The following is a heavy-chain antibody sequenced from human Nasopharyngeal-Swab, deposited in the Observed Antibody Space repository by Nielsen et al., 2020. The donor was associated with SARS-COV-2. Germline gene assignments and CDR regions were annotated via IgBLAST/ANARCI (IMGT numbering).Heavy chain of an antibody. Sequence: SETLSLTCTVSGGSISSYYWSWIRQPPGKGLEWIGYIYYSGSTNYNPSLKSRVTISVGTSKNQFSLKLSSVTAADTAVYYCAREYYDILTGYSRFEYWGQGTLVTVSS. CDR2: IYYSGST. J-gene: IGHJ4*02. V-gene: IGHV4-59*01. D-gene: IGHD3-9*01. CDR3: AREYYDILTGYSRFEY. CDR1: GGSISSYY.